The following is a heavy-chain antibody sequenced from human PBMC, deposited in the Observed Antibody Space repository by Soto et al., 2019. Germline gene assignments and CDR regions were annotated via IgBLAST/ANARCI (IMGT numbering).Heavy chain of an antibody. J-gene: IGHJ6*02. D-gene: IGHD2-2*01. CDR1: GFDFSSYS. Sequence: PGGSLRLSCAASGFDFSSYSMNWVRQAPGKGLEWVSSISSSSSYIYYADSVKGRFTISRDNAKNSLYLQMNSLRAEDTAVYYCARVLDDIVVVPAAMQGWGQGTTVTVSS. CDR3: ARVLDDIVVVPAAMQG. V-gene: IGHV3-21*01. CDR2: ISSSSSYI.